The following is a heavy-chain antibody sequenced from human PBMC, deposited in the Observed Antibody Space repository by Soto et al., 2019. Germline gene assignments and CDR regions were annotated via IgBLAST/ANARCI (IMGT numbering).Heavy chain of an antibody. J-gene: IGHJ4*02. CDR2: FAYGGSAP. CDR3: SFGGGLLRTGWYKYYFDY. Sequence: WWSLRLSCESSVSALSSLAMTRVRHSPGNGLEWASSFAYGGSAPDYADSVNCLFTISRDESTTTHHRQMNNLRGDDTAVYFCSFGGGLLRTGWYKYYFDYWGPGTLVTVSS. V-gene: IGHV3-23*01. D-gene: IGHD6-19*01. CDR1: VSALSSLA.